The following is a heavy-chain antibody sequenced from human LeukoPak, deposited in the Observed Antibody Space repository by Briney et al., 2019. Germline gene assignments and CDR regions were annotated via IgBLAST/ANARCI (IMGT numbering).Heavy chain of an antibody. CDR3: ARHPWGGYSGYEFDY. CDR1: GGSISSYY. CDR2: IYNSGST. Sequence: SETLSLTCTVSGGSISSYYWSWIRQPAGKGLEWIGRIYNSGSTNYNPSLKSRGTMSVDTSKNQFSLKLSSVTAPDTAVYYCARHPWGGYSGYEFDYWGQGTLVTVSS. J-gene: IGHJ4*02. V-gene: IGHV4-4*07. D-gene: IGHD5-12*01.